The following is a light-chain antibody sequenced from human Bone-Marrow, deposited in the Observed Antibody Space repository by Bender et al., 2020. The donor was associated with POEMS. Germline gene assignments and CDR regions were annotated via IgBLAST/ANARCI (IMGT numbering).Light chain of an antibody. CDR2: DVT. J-gene: IGLJ3*02. V-gene: IGLV2-14*03. CDR1: NSDGRYYNY. CDR3: QSYDNSLGGWV. Sequence: QSALTQPASVSGSPGQSITISCSGTNSDGRYYNYVSWYQQHPGKAPKLIIYDVTHRPSGVSSRFSGSKSGDAASLAITGLQAEDEGDYYCQSYDNSLGGWVFGGGTKLTVL.